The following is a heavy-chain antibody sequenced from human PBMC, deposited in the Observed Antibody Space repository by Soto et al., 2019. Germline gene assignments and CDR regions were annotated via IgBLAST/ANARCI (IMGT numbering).Heavy chain of an antibody. D-gene: IGHD6-13*01. Sequence: SETLSLTCAVYGGSFSGYYWSWIRQPPGKGLEWIGEINHSGSTNYNPSLKSRVTISVDTSKNQFSLKLSSVTAADTAVYYCARGRSSSWYVMIPFDYWGQGTLVTVSS. V-gene: IGHV4-34*01. J-gene: IGHJ4*02. CDR3: ARGRSSSWYVMIPFDY. CDR1: GGSFSGYY. CDR2: INHSGST.